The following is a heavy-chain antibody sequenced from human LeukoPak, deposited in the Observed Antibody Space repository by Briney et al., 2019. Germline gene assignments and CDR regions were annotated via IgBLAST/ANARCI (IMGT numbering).Heavy chain of an antibody. CDR3: ARDLGTTMIVAPGGFDP. Sequence: PSETLSLTCTVSGGSISSYYWSWIRQPPGKGLEWIGYIYYSGSTYYNPSLKSRVTISVDTSKNQFSLKLSSVTAADTAVYYCARDLGTTMIVAPGGFDPWGQGTLVTVSS. D-gene: IGHD3-22*01. CDR2: IYYSGST. J-gene: IGHJ5*02. V-gene: IGHV4-59*12. CDR1: GGSISSYY.